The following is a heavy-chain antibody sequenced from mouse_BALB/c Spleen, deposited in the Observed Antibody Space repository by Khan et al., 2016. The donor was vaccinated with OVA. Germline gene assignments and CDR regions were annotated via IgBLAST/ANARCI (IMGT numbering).Heavy chain of an antibody. J-gene: IGHJ3*01. V-gene: IGHV14-3*02. CDR2: IDPANGNT. CDR3: ARDYWDVFAY. D-gene: IGHD4-1*01. Sequence: VQLKQSGAELVKPGASVKLSCTASGFNIKDTYMHWVKQRPEQGLEWIGRIDPANGNTKYDPKFQGKATITADTSSNQAYLQLSSLTSEDTAVYYCARDYWDVFAYWGQGTLVTVSA. CDR1: GFNIKDTY.